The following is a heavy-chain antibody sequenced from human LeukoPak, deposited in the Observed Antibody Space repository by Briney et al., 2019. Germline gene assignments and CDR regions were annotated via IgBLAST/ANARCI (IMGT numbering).Heavy chain of an antibody. CDR1: GFTVSSNY. J-gene: IGHJ4*02. Sequence: GGSLRLSCAAPGFTVSSNYMSWVRQAPGKGLEWVSVIYSGGSTYYADSVKGRFTISRDNSKNTLYLQMNSLRAEDTAVYYCARVASGYSYGFDYWGQGTLVTVSS. D-gene: IGHD5-18*01. CDR2: IYSGGST. V-gene: IGHV3-53*01. CDR3: ARVASGYSYGFDY.